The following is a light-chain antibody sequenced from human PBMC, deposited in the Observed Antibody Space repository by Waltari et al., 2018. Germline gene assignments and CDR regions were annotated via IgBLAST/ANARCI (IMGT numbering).Light chain of an antibody. J-gene: IGKJ1*01. CDR3: QQSYSTPWT. CDR1: QTLTNY. CDR2: AGS. Sequence: DIQMTQSPSSLSASVGDSVTITCRARQTLTNYIDWYQQKSGKAPKLLIYAGSSLQSGVPSRFSGSGSGTDFTLTITSLEPEDFATYHCQQSYSTPWTFGQGTKVEIK. V-gene: IGKV1-39*01.